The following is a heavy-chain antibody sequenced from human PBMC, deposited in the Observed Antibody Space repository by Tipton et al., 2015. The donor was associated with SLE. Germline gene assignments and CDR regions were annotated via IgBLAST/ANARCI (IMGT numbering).Heavy chain of an antibody. Sequence: TLSLTCTVSGGSISSYYWSWIRQPPGKGLEWIGYIYHSGSTYYNPSLKSRVTITVDRSKNQFSLKLSPVTAADTAVYYCARASRQVVVVAATGYWFDPWGQGTLVTVSS. V-gene: IGHV4-59*12. D-gene: IGHD2-15*01. CDR3: ARASRQVVVVAATGYWFDP. CDR2: IYHSGST. J-gene: IGHJ5*02. CDR1: GGSISSYY.